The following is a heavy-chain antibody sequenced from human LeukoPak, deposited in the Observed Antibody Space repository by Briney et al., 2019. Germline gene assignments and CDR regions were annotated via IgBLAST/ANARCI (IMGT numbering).Heavy chain of an antibody. V-gene: IGHV3-23*01. CDR3: AKPLLWFGELPPVGWDV. CDR2: ISGSGGST. J-gene: IGHJ6*04. D-gene: IGHD3-10*01. CDR1: GFTFSSYG. Sequence: GGSLRLSCAASGFTFSSYGMSWVRQAPGKGLEWVSAISGSGGSTYYADSVKGRFTISRDKSKNTLYLQMNSLRAEDTAVYYCAKPLLWFGELPPVGWDVWGKGTTVTISS.